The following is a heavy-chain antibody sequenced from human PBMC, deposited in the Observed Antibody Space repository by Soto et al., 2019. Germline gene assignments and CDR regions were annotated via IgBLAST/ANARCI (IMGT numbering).Heavy chain of an antibody. V-gene: IGHV3-33*01. D-gene: IGHD3-22*01. Sequence: QVQLVESGGGVVQPGRSLRLSCAASGFTFSDYGMHWVRQAPGKGLEWVAVIWSDGSRKYYAESVQGRFTVSRDNSMNTLYLQMNSVRAADTAVYYCATGHDSSGYYAFHMWGQGTMVTVSS. CDR2: IWSDGSRK. J-gene: IGHJ3*02. CDR1: GFTFSDYG. CDR3: ATGHDSSGYYAFHM.